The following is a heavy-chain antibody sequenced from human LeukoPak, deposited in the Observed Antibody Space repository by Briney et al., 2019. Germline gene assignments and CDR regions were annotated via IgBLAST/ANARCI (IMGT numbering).Heavy chain of an antibody. CDR2: ITSSSTYT. D-gene: IGHD2-2*01. Sequence: GGSLRLSCAPSRFTFSSYTMNWVRQAPGKGLEWVSSITSSSTYTYYADSVKGRFTISRDNAKNSLSLQMNSLRAEDTAVYYCARDNGYCSSTSCYYYGMDVWGQGTTVTVSS. V-gene: IGHV3-21*01. CDR1: RFTFSSYT. J-gene: IGHJ6*02. CDR3: ARDNGYCSSTSCYYYGMDV.